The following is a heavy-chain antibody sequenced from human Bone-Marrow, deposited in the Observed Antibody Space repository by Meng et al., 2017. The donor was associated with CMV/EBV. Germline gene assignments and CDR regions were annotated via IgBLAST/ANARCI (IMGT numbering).Heavy chain of an antibody. CDR2: IKQDGSEK. Sequence: GESLKISCAASGFTFSSYWMSWVRQAPGKGQEWVADIKQDGSEKYYVDSVKGRFTISRDNANNSLYLQMNSLRAEDTAVYYCERYPVTNRRGSHFDYWGQGTMVTVSS. V-gene: IGHV3-7*01. CDR1: GFTFSSYW. CDR3: ERYPVTNRRGSHFDY. J-gene: IGHJ4*02. D-gene: IGHD4-17*01.